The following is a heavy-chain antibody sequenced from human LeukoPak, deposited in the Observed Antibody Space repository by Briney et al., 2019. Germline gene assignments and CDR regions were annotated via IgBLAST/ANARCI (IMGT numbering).Heavy chain of an antibody. D-gene: IGHD4-23*01. Sequence: GGSLRLSCAASGFTFSNYAMGWVRQAPGKGLEWVSAISGSGGSTYYADSVKGRFTISRDNSKNTLYLQMNSVRAEDTAVYYCAKDVSYGGNSGRVNYYYYYMDVWGKGTTVTVSS. V-gene: IGHV3-23*01. CDR2: ISGSGGST. J-gene: IGHJ6*03. CDR1: GFTFSNYA. CDR3: AKDVSYGGNSGRVNYYYYYMDV.